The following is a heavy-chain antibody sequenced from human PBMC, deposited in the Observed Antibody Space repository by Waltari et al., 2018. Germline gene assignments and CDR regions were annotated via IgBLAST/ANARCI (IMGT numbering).Heavy chain of an antibody. Sequence: QVQLQGWGAGLLRPSETLSLTCAVSGGSFSGYYWSWIRQSPGKGLEWIGDVNHGGDTNYSPSLESRVTISVDMSKIQFSLKMRSVTAADTAIYYCARAPGYKGYFDYWGRGTLVTVSS. CDR3: ARAPGYKGYFDY. D-gene: IGHD5-12*01. J-gene: IGHJ4*02. V-gene: IGHV4-34*01. CDR1: GGSFSGYY. CDR2: VNHGGDT.